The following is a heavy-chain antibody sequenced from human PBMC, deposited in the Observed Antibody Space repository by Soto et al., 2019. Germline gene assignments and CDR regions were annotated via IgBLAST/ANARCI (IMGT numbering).Heavy chain of an antibody. CDR2: IYYSGST. CDR1: GGSISSSSYY. J-gene: IGHJ3*01. Sequence: PSETLSLTCTVSGGSISSSSYYWGWIRQPPGKGLEWIGSIYYSGSTYYNPSLKSRVTISVDTSKNQFSLKLSSVTAADTAVHYCAKVYGVILVGAIAAFDVWGQGTMVTVS. D-gene: IGHD1-26*01. V-gene: IGHV4-39*01. CDR3: AKVYGVILVGAIAAFDV.